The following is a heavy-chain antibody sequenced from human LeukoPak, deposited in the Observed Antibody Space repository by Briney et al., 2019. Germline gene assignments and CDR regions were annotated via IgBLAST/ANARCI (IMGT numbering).Heavy chain of an antibody. CDR3: AKGPRTAGWGFFGL. V-gene: IGHV3-23*01. CDR1: GFTFSNYA. D-gene: IGHD3-16*01. Sequence: PGGSLRLSCAASGFTFSNYAMSWVRQAPGKGLEWVSGISGSGGNTFYADSVKGRFTISRDNSKKMVYLQMNSLRAEDTAVYYCAKGPRTAGWGFFGLWGQGTLVNVSS. CDR2: ISGSGGNT. J-gene: IGHJ4*02.